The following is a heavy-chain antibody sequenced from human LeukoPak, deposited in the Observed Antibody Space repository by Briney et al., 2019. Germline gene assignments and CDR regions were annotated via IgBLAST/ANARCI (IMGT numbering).Heavy chain of an antibody. CDR3: ARDDPRDTSAYPLGH. CDR1: GFTFSRYS. V-gene: IGHV3-21*01. J-gene: IGHJ1*01. D-gene: IGHD3-22*01. CDR2: ISSTSTFK. Sequence: GGSLRLSCAGSGFTFSRYSMNWVRQAPGKGLEWVSSISSTSTFKYYADSVKGRFTISRDNAENSLYLQMNSLRAEDTAVYYCARDDPRDTSAYPLGHWGQGTLVTVSS.